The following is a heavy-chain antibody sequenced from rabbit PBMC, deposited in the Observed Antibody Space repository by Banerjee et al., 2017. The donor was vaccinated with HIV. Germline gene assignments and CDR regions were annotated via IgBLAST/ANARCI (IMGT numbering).Heavy chain of an antibody. Sequence: QEQLVESGGDLVKPGASLTLTRTASGFTLSSYWICWVRQAPGKGLEWIACIYAGSSGTTEYASWAKGRFTISKTSSTTVTLQMTSLTVADTATYFCARAYVDGSVGVWNLWGQGTLVTVS. CDR3: ARAYVDGSVGVWNL. J-gene: IGHJ4*01. V-gene: IGHV1S45*01. CDR2: IYAGSSGTT. D-gene: IGHD5-1*01. CDR1: GFTLSSYW.